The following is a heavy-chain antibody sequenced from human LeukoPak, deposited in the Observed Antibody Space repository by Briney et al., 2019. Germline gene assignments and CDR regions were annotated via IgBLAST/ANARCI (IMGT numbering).Heavy chain of an antibody. V-gene: IGHV5-51*01. D-gene: IGHD2-15*01. CDR3: ATLGYCSGGSCSYFDY. Sequence: GESLKISCKGSGYSFTSYWIGWVRQMPGKGLEWMGIIYPGDSDTRYSPSFQGQVTISADKSISTAYLQWSSLKASDTATYYCATLGYCSGGSCSYFDYWGQGTLVTVSS. J-gene: IGHJ4*02. CDR2: IYPGDSDT. CDR1: GYSFTSYW.